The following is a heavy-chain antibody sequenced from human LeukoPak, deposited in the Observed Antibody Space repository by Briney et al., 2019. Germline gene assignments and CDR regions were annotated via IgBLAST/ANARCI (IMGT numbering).Heavy chain of an antibody. Sequence: PGGSLRLSCAASGFTFSDYYMSWIRQAPGKGLEWVSYISSSSSYTNYADSVKGRFTISRDNAKNSLYLQMNSLRAEDTAVYYCARVPRDGFGELWFDYWGQGTLVTVSS. CDR3: ARVPRDGFGELWFDY. CDR2: ISSSSSYT. CDR1: GFTFSDYY. D-gene: IGHD3-10*01. V-gene: IGHV3-11*05. J-gene: IGHJ4*02.